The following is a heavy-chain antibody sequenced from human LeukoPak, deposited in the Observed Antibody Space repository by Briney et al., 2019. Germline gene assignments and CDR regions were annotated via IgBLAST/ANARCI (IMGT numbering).Heavy chain of an antibody. D-gene: IGHD6-19*01. CDR1: GFTFSNYF. Sequence: PGGSLRLSCAASGFTFSNYFMHWVRQAPGKGLVWVSRIKTDGSNATYADSVKGRFSISRDNAKNTLYLQMNSLRAEDTALYYCARAYSGSYATDYWGQGNLAMVSA. J-gene: IGHJ4*02. CDR2: IKTDGSNA. V-gene: IGHV3-74*01. CDR3: ARAYSGSYATDY.